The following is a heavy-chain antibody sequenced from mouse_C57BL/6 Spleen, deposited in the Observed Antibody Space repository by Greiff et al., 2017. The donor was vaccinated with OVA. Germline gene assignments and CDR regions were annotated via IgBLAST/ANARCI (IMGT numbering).Heavy chain of an antibody. Sequence: QVQLQQSGAELARPGASVKLSCKASGYTFTSYGISWVKQRTGQGLEWIGEIYPRSGNTYYNEKFKGKATLTADKSSSTAYMELRSLTSEDSAVYFCARSGTTVVANYYAMDYWGQGTSVTVSS. V-gene: IGHV1-81*01. CDR1: GYTFTSYG. J-gene: IGHJ4*01. CDR2: IYPRSGNT. CDR3: ARSGTTVVANYYAMDY. D-gene: IGHD1-1*01.